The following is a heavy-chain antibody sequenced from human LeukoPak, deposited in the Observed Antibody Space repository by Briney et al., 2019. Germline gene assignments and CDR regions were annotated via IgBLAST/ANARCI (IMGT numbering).Heavy chain of an antibody. CDR1: GGTFSSYA. Sequence: GASVKVSCKASGGTFSSYAISWVRQAPGQGLEWMGGIIPIFGTAKYAQKFQGRVTITADESTSTAYMELSSLRSEDAAVYYCASRVGFEELLQRPIFNYYYMDVWGKGTTVTISS. CDR2: IIPIFGTA. V-gene: IGHV1-69*01. D-gene: IGHD3-10*01. CDR3: ASRVGFEELLQRPIFNYYYMDV. J-gene: IGHJ6*03.